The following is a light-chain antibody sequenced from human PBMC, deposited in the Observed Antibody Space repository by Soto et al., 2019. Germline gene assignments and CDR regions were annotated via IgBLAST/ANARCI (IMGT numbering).Light chain of an antibody. Sequence: IVLTQTPLSSAVTLGQPASFSCGSSESLVHSDGKTYLGWLHLRPGQPPRRLICQISRRPPGVTDRFSGSGAGTNFTLKISRVEPEDVGIFYCMQASQLWTFGQGTKVDIK. J-gene: IGKJ1*01. CDR1: ESLVHSDGKTY. CDR3: MQASQLWT. CDR2: QIS. V-gene: IGKV2-24*01.